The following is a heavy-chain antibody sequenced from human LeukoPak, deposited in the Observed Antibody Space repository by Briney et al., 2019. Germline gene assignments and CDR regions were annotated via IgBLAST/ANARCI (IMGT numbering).Heavy chain of an antibody. CDR1: GFTFSSYG. CDR2: ISGSGGST. CDR3: ARAVRDAFDI. V-gene: IGHV3-23*01. J-gene: IGHJ3*02. Sequence: GGSLRLSCAASGFTFSSYGMSWVRQAPGKGLEWVSVISGSGGSTYYADSVKGRLTISRDNSKNTLYLQMNSLRTEDTAVYYCARAVRDAFDIWGQGTMVTVSS.